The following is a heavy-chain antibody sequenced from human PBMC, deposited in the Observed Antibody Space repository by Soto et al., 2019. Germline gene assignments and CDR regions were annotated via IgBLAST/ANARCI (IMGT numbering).Heavy chain of an antibody. D-gene: IGHD6-6*01. CDR3: ARDPIVHPKEEHYYFDY. Sequence: QVQLVESGGGVVQPGRSLRLSCAASGFTFSSYAMHWVRQAPGKGLEWVAVISYDGSNKYYADSVKGRFTISRDNSKNTLYLQMNSLRAEDTAVYYCARDPIVHPKEEHYYFDYWGQGTLVTVFS. CDR1: GFTFSSYA. CDR2: ISYDGSNK. J-gene: IGHJ4*02. V-gene: IGHV3-30-3*01.